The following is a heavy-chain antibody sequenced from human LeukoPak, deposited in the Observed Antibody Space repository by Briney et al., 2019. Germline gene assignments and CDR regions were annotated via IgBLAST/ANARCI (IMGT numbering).Heavy chain of an antibody. CDR3: ARVIERSTAMRTYYYYYYMNV. V-gene: IGHV1-69*04. CDR1: GGTFSSYA. CDR2: IIPILGIA. D-gene: IGHD5-18*01. J-gene: IGHJ6*03. Sequence: SVKVSCKASGGTFSSYAISWVRPAPGQGLEWMGRIIPILGIANYAQKFQGRVTITADKSTSTAYMELRSLRSDDTAVYYCARVIERSTAMRTYYYYYYMNVWGKGTTVTVSS.